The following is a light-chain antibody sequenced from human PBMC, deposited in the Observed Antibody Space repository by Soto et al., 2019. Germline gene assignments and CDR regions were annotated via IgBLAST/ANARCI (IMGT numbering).Light chain of an antibody. CDR1: QSVSSK. CDR3: QQYNNWPPIT. V-gene: IGKV3-15*01. J-gene: IGKJ5*01. Sequence: EIVMTQSPATLSVSPGERATLSCRASQSVSSKLAWYQQKPGQAPRLLIYGASTRATGIPARFSGSGSGTEFTLNISSLQSEDFAVYYCQQYNNWPPITFGQGTRQEIK. CDR2: GAS.